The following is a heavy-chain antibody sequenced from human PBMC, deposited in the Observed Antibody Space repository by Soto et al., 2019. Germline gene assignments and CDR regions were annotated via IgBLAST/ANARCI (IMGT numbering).Heavy chain of an antibody. CDR1: GFTFSSYS. V-gene: IGHV3-21*01. D-gene: IGHD3-10*01. CDR3: ASALLGSGSYQDYYYYGMDV. CDR2: ISSSSSYI. Sequence: EVQLVESGGGLVKPGGSLRLSCAASGFTFSSYSMNWVRQAPGKGLEWVSSISSSSSYIYYADSVKGRFTISRDNAKNSLYLQMNSLRAEDTAVYYCASALLGSGSYQDYYYYGMDVWGQGTTVTVSS. J-gene: IGHJ6*02.